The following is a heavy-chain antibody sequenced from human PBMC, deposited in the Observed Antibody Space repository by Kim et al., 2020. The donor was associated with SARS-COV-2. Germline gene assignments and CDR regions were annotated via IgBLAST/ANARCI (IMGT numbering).Heavy chain of an antibody. CDR2: IIPIFGTA. CDR3: ARATYYYDSSGYFSPGAFDI. J-gene: IGHJ3*02. CDR1: GGTFSSYA. Sequence: SVKVSCKASGGTFSSYAISWVRQAPGQGLEWMGGIIPIFGTANYAQKFQGRVTITADESTSTAYMELSSLRSEDTAVYYCARATYYYDSSGYFSPGAFDIWGQGTMFTVSS. V-gene: IGHV1-69*13. D-gene: IGHD3-22*01.